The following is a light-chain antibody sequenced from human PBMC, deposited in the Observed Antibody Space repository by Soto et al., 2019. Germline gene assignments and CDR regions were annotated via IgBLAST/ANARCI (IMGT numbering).Light chain of an antibody. Sequence: IVLTQAPATLSLSPWASATLSCSASQSVGSFLAWYQQKPGQAPRLLIYDTSIRATGIPARFSGSGSGTDCGRTVSSLEPEESAGYYCQTYVSSPPVTVAGGTKVDLK. CDR2: DTS. CDR3: QTYVSSPPVT. J-gene: IGKJ4*01. V-gene: IGKV3-11*01. CDR1: QSVGSF.